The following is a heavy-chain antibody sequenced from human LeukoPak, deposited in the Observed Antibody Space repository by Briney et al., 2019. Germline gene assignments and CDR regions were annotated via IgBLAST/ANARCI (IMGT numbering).Heavy chain of an antibody. CDR1: GYSFTSYG. CDR2: ISPYNGNT. D-gene: IGHD1-26*01. J-gene: IGHJ3*02. V-gene: IGHV1-18*01. CDR3: ARESTESGSYLSPYAFDI. Sequence: GASVKVSCKASGYSFTSYGISWVRQAPGQGLEWMGWISPYNGNTNYAQKLQGRVTMTTDTSTSTAYMELRSLRSDDTAVYYCARESTESGSYLSPYAFDIWGQGTMVTVSS.